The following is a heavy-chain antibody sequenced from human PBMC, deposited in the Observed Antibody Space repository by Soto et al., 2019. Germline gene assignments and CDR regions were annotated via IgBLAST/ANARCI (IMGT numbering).Heavy chain of an antibody. Sequence: EVQLVESGGGLVQPGGSLRLSCAASGFTFSSYWMHWVRQAPGKGLVWVSRINRDGSSTNYADSVKGRVTISRDTAKNTLDLQMNSLRAEDTAVYYCAREIATTGEDYFDYWGQGTLVTVSS. V-gene: IGHV3-74*01. D-gene: IGHD6-13*01. CDR1: GFTFSSYW. J-gene: IGHJ4*02. CDR3: AREIATTGEDYFDY. CDR2: INRDGSST.